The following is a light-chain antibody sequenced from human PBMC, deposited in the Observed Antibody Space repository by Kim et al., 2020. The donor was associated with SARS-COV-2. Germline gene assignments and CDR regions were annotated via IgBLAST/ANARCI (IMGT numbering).Light chain of an antibody. CDR3: SSYTSSSTWV. CDR2: DVN. CDR1: SSDVGPYNF. J-gene: IGLJ3*02. Sequence: QSALTQPASMSGSPGQSITLSCVGISSDVGPYNFVSWYQQHPGKAPKLLIFDVNNRPSGVSDRFSGSKSGNTASLTISGLQAQDEADYYCSSYTSSSTWVFGGGTQLTVL. V-gene: IGLV2-14*03.